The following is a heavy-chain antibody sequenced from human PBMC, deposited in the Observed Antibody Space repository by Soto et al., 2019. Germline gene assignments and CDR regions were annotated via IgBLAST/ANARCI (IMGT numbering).Heavy chain of an antibody. D-gene: IGHD5-18*01. J-gene: IGHJ4*02. Sequence: QVQLQESGPGLVKPSQTLSLTCTVSGGSISSAAYYWSWIRQHPGKGLEWIGYISHSGSTYYTPSPQSRGITSAGTSKNQFSVNLTSVTAADTAVYYCAREYTYGSNFFDCWGQGALVTVSS. CDR1: GGSISSAAYY. CDR2: ISHSGST. CDR3: AREYTYGSNFFDC. V-gene: IGHV4-31*03.